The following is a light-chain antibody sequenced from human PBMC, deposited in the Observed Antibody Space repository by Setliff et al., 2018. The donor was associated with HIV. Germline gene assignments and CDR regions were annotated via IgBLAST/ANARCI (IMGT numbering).Light chain of an antibody. V-gene: IGLV2-14*03. CDR2: DVT. CDR3: QSYDSSLSGSV. CDR1: SSDIGGYNY. J-gene: IGLJ1*01. Sequence: QSALAQPASVSGSPGQSITIPCTGTSSDIGGYNYVSWYQKYPDKAPKLIIYDVTNRPSGVSDRFSGSKSGTSASLAITGLQAEDEADYYCQSYDSSLSGSVFGTGTKVTVL.